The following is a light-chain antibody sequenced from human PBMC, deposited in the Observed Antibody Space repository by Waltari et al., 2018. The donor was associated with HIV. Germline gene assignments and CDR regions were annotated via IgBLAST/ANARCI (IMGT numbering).Light chain of an antibody. CDR1: KLEEKF. J-gene: IGLJ2*01. V-gene: IGLV3-1*01. Sequence: SYELTPPPSMSVSPGQTANNTCYGGKLEEKFSYWYQQKPGQSPVLVIYQDSKRPSGIPERFSGSNSGNTATLTISGTQAMDEADYYCQAWDSSTAVFGGGTTLTVL. CDR3: QAWDSSTAV. CDR2: QDS.